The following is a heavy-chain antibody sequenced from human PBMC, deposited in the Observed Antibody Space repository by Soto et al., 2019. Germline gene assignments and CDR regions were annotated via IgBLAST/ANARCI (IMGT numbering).Heavy chain of an antibody. J-gene: IGHJ3*02. V-gene: IGHV3-13*05. Sequence: GGSLRLSCAASGFTFSSYDMHWVRQATGKGLEWVSAIGNAGDLYYPCSVKGRFTISRENAKNSLYLQMNSLRAGDTAVYCCARAAAGAFDIWGQGTMVTVSS. CDR1: GFTFSSYD. CDR3: ARAAAGAFDI. D-gene: IGHD6-13*01. CDR2: IGNAGDL.